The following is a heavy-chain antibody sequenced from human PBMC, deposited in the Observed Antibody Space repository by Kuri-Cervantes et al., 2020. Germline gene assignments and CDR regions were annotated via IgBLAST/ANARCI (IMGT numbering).Heavy chain of an antibody. J-gene: IGHJ4*02. Sequence: LSCTVSGGSVSSGSYYWSWIRQPPGKGLEWIGYIYYSGSTNYNPSLRSRVTISVDTSKNQFSLKLSSVTAADTAVYYCARGRDVWFGELLTLFDYWGQGALVTVSS. CDR1: GGSVSSGSYY. V-gene: IGHV4-61*01. CDR3: ARGRDVWFGELLTLFDY. CDR2: IYYSGST. D-gene: IGHD3-10*01.